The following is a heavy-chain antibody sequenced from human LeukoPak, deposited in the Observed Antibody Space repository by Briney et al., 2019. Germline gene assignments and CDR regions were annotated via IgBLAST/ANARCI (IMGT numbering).Heavy chain of an antibody. CDR1: GSTFGDYA. Sequence: GGSLRLSCTASGSTFGDYAMSWVRQAPGKGLEWVGFIRSKAYGGTTEYAASVKGRFTISRDDSKSIAYLQMNSLKTEDTAVYYCTRVSRYRTMIVVVDMYYFDYWGQGTLVTVSS. CDR3: TRVSRYRTMIVVVDMYYFDY. D-gene: IGHD3-22*01. CDR2: IRSKAYGGTT. V-gene: IGHV3-49*04. J-gene: IGHJ4*02.